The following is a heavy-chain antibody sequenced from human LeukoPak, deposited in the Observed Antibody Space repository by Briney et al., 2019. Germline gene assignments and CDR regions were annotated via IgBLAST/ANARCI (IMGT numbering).Heavy chain of an antibody. Sequence: ASLKLSCKASGGTFSSYAISWVRQAPGQGLEWMGGIIPICGRANYAQTVQGRVTITADESTSSAYLEMNSLRAEDTAVYYCSRDLEDCAGGSCYSDYWGQGTLVTVSS. CDR3: SRDLEDCAGGSCYSDY. J-gene: IGHJ4*02. V-gene: IGHV1-69*13. CDR2: IIPICGRA. CDR1: GGTFSSYA. D-gene: IGHD2-15*01.